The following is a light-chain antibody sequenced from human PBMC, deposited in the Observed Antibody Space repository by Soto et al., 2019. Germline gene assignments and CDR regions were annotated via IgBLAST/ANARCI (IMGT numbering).Light chain of an antibody. CDR3: QQRSNWPIT. J-gene: IGKJ5*01. V-gene: IGKV3-11*01. CDR2: DAS. CDR1: QSVSRY. Sequence: EILLTQSPATLSVSPAERATLSCRASQSVSRYLFWYQQKPGLAPRLLISDASNRATGIPARFSGSGSGTDVTLTISSLEPEDFEVYYCQQRSNWPITVGQGTRLEIK.